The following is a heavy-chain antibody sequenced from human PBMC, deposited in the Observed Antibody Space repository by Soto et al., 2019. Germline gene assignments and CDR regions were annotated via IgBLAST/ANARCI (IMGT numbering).Heavy chain of an antibody. V-gene: IGHV1-3*01. Sequence: ASVKVSCKASGYTFTSYAMHWVRQAPGQRLEWMGWINAGNGNTKYSQKFQGRVTITRVTSASTAYMELSSLRSEDTAVYYCARHSYYYGSTYGCWLDPWGQGTLVTVSS. CDR1: GYTFTSYA. CDR2: INAGNGNT. D-gene: IGHD3-10*01. CDR3: ARHSYYYGSTYGCWLDP. J-gene: IGHJ5*02.